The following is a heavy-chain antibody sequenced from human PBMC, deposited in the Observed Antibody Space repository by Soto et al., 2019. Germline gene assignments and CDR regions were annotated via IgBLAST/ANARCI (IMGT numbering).Heavy chain of an antibody. D-gene: IGHD2-15*01. CDR2: ISSDGTTT. V-gene: IGHV3-74*01. Sequence: GGSLRLSCVASEFTFTHYWMHWVRQAPGKGPVWVSRISSDGTTTNYADSVKGRFTISRDNAKNTLYLQMTSLRVEDRAIYYCVRGKVAAVFDYWGQGALVTVSS. CDR3: VRGKVAAVFDY. J-gene: IGHJ4*02. CDR1: EFTFTHYW.